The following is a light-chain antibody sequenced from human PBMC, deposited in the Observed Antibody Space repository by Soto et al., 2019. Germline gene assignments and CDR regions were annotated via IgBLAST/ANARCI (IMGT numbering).Light chain of an antibody. CDR3: QQYNNWPRT. Sequence: EIVLTQSPATLSLSPGEIATFSCRASQSVSSYLAWYQQIPGQAPSLLIYAASSRATGIPARFSGSGSGTEFTLTISTLQSEDFAVYYCQQYNNWPRTFGQGTKVDIK. CDR1: QSVSSY. J-gene: IGKJ1*01. V-gene: IGKV3D-15*01. CDR2: AAS.